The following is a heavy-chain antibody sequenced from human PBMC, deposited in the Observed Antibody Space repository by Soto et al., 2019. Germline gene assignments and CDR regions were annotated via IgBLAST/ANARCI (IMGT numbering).Heavy chain of an antibody. CDR2: ISGSGGST. V-gene: IGHV3-23*01. CDR1: GFTFSSYA. CDR3: AKTYSGYEEYYFDY. J-gene: IGHJ4*02. D-gene: IGHD5-12*01. Sequence: VGSLRLSCAASGFTFSSYAMSWVRQAPGKGLEWVSAISGSGGSTYYADSVKGRFTISRDNSKNTLYLQMNSLRAEDTAVYYCAKTYSGYEEYYFDYWGQGTLVTVSS.